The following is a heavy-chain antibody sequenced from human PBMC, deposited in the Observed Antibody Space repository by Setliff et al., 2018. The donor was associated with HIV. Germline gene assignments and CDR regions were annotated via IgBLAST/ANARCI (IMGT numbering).Heavy chain of an antibody. Sequence: SETLSLTCAVYGGSFSGYYWSWIRQPPGKGLEWIGEINHSGSTNYNPSLKSRVTISVDTSKNQFSLKLSSVTAADTAVYYCARAYSGTYTLAFDHWGQGMLVTVSS. J-gene: IGHJ4*02. CDR1: GGSFSGYY. V-gene: IGHV4-34*01. CDR2: INHSGST. D-gene: IGHD1-26*01. CDR3: ARAYSGTYTLAFDH.